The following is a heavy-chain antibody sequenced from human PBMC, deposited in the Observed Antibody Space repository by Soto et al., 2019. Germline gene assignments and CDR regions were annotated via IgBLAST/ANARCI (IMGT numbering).Heavy chain of an antibody. CDR2: ISYDGSNK. CDR1: GFTFSSYG. J-gene: IGHJ4*02. CDR3: AKDRSPRPYYGSGSCDFDY. D-gene: IGHD3-10*01. Sequence: GGSLRLSCAASGFTFSSYGMHWVRQAPGKGLEWVAVISYDGSNKYYADSVKGRFTISRDNSKNTLYLQMNSLRAEATAVYYCAKDRSPRPYYGSGSCDFDYWGQGTLVTVSS. V-gene: IGHV3-30*18.